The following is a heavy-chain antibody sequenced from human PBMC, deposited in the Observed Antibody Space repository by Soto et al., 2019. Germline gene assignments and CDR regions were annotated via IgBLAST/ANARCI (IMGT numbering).Heavy chain of an antibody. Sequence: PSETLSLTCTVSGGSISSGGYYWSWIRQHPGKGLEWIGYIYYSGSTYYNPSLKSRVTISVDTSKNQFSLKLSSVTAADTAVYYSARADDYYDSSGYYGALDYWGQGTLVTVSS. D-gene: IGHD3-22*01. V-gene: IGHV4-31*03. CDR3: ARADDYYDSSGYYGALDY. J-gene: IGHJ4*02. CDR2: IYYSGST. CDR1: GGSISSGGYY.